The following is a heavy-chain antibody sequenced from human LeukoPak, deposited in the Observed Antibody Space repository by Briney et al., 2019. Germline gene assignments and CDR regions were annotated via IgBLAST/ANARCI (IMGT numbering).Heavy chain of an antibody. Sequence: PSETLSLTCTVSGGSISSYYWSWIRQPAGKGLEWIGRIYTSGSTNYNPSLKSRVTMSVGTSKNQFSLKLSSVTAADTAVYYCARDQGYSSSWYYNFDYWGQGTLVTVSA. J-gene: IGHJ4*02. V-gene: IGHV4-4*07. D-gene: IGHD6-13*01. CDR3: ARDQGYSSSWYYNFDY. CDR1: GGSISSYY. CDR2: IYTSGST.